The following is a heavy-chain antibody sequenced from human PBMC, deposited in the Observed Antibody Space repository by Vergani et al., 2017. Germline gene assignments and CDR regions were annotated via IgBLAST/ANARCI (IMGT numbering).Heavy chain of an antibody. CDR3: ASRGGDPSYYWYFDL. CDR2: IIPIFGTA. CDR1: GGTFSSYA. Sequence: QVQLVQSGAEVKKPGSSVKVSCKASGGTFSSYAISWVRQAPGQGLEWVGGIIPIFGTANYAQKFQGRVTITADESTSTAYMELSSLRSEDTAVYYCASRGGDPSYYWYFDLWGRGTLVTVSS. V-gene: IGHV1-69*01. J-gene: IGHJ2*01. D-gene: IGHD4-17*01.